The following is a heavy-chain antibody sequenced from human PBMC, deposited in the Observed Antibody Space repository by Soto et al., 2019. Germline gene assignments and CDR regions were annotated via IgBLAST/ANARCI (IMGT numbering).Heavy chain of an antibody. CDR2: ISAYNGNT. CDR3: ARDYSGSWGRWLNP. CDR1: GYTFTTYG. Sequence: ASVKVSCKASGYTFTTYGVSWVRQAPGQGLEWMGWISAYNGNTNYAQKVQVRVTMTTDTSTSTAYMVLRSLRSEDKAVYYCARDYSGSWGRWLNPWGQGTLVTVSS. D-gene: IGHD6-13*01. J-gene: IGHJ5*02. V-gene: IGHV1-18*01.